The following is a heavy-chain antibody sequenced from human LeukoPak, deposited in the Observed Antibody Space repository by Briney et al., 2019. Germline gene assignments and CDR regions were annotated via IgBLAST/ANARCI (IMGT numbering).Heavy chain of an antibody. Sequence: GESLKISCTGSGYTFITYWIAWVRQTPGKGLEWMGIIYPADSDTKYSPSFQGQITISADKSISTAYLQWSNLKASDTAIYYCARLRGTVTYRNWFDPWGQGTLVTVSS. CDR2: IYPADSDT. CDR1: GYTFITYW. D-gene: IGHD4-17*01. J-gene: IGHJ5*02. V-gene: IGHV5-51*01. CDR3: ARLRGTVTYRNWFDP.